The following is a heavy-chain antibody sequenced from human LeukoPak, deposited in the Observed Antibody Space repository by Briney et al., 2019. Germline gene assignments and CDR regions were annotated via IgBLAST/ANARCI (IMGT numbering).Heavy chain of an antibody. CDR1: GFTFSSYG. J-gene: IGHJ5*02. D-gene: IGHD1-26*01. CDR2: IRYDGSNK. V-gene: IGHV3-30*02. CDR3: AKDRGGATWFDP. Sequence: GGTLRLSCAASGFTFSSYGMHWVRQAPGKGLEWVAFIRYDGSNKYYADSVKGRFTISRDNSKNTLYLQINSLRAEDTAVYYCAKDRGGATWFDPWGQGTLVTVSS.